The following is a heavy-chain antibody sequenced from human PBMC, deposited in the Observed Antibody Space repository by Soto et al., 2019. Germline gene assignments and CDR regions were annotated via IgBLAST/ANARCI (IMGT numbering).Heavy chain of an antibody. V-gene: IGHV1-3*01. CDR2: VNVGNDYR. Sequence: QVQLVQSGAEVKKPGASVKISCKASGFNFATHAIHWLRQAPGHSLEWMGWVNVGNDYRRYSQKFQGRVTFTRDTSASTAYMELTSLRSDDSAMYYCARGAVAFEEDLLPDYWGQGSLVTVSS. J-gene: IGHJ4*02. CDR3: ARGAVAFEEDLLPDY. D-gene: IGHD3-10*01. CDR1: GFNFATHA.